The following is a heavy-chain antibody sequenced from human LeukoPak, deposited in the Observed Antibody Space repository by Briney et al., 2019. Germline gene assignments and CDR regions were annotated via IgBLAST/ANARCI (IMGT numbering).Heavy chain of an antibody. V-gene: IGHV3-48*02. CDR1: GFTVSSYD. J-gene: IGHJ6*03. Sequence: PGGSLRLSCAASGFTVSSYDMSWVRQAPGRGLDWFSFISGSTSAKYIADSVKGRFTISRDGARNSLHLEMNSLRDEDTAVYYCVRGHMDVWGNGTTVIVSS. CDR2: ISGSTSAK. CDR3: VRGHMDV.